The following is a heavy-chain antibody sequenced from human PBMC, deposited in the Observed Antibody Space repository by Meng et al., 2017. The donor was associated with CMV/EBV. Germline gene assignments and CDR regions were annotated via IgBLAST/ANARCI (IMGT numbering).Heavy chain of an antibody. D-gene: IGHD1-26*01. CDR3: ARDGGVGAGGYYYYGMDV. CDR2: IIPILGIA. V-gene: IGHV1-69*10. Sequence: SSVKVSCKASGGTFSSYAISWVRQAPGQGLEWMGGIIPILGIANYAQKFQGRVTITADKSTSTAYMELSSLRSEDTAVYYCARDGGVGAGGYYYYGMDVWGQGTTVTVSS. CDR1: GGTFSSYA. J-gene: IGHJ6*02.